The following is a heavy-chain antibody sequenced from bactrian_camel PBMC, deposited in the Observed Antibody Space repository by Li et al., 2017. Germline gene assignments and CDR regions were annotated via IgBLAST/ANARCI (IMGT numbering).Heavy chain of an antibody. V-gene: IGHV3S29*01. Sequence: QLVESGGGSVQPGGSLRLTCVVSGDIDSSDCMGWFRQAPGKAYEGIASIRIGDGLGATQYADSMKGRFIISHDDAENTLYLQMNSLKPEDTAMYYCAAGYRRGGWSREANFDYWGRGTQVTVSS. CDR3: AAGYRRGGWSREANFDY. D-gene: IGHD6*01. CDR2: IRIGDGLGAT. J-gene: IGHJ6*01. CDR1: GDIDSSDC.